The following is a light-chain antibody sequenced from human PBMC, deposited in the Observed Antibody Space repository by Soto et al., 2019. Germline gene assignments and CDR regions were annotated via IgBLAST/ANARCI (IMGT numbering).Light chain of an antibody. V-gene: IGLV1-44*01. Sequence: QSVLTQPPSASGNPGQRDPISCSGSSSNIGSNTVNWYQQLPGTAPKLLIYSNNQRPSGVPDRFSGSKSGTSASLAISGLQSDDEADYYCAAWDDSLNGYVFGTGTKLTVL. J-gene: IGLJ1*01. CDR2: SNN. CDR3: AAWDDSLNGYV. CDR1: SSNIGSNT.